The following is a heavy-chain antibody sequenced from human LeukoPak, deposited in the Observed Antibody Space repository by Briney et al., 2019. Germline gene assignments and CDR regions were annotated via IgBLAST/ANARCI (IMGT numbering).Heavy chain of an antibody. J-gene: IGHJ4*02. Sequence: GGSLRLSCVVSGLTSTGYSMTWVRQAPGKGLEWVSSISSSSDYILYADSVKGRFTISRDNAKNSLYLQMNSLRAEDTALYYCAKDISNYDSSGYALWGQGTLVTVSS. CDR1: GLTSTGYS. V-gene: IGHV3-21*04. CDR2: ISSSSDYI. CDR3: AKDISNYDSSGYAL. D-gene: IGHD3-22*01.